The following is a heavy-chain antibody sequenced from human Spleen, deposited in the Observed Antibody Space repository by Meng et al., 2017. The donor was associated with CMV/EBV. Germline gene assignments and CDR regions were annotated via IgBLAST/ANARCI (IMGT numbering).Heavy chain of an antibody. D-gene: IGHD5-12*01. CDR3: ARAVKEGPLVATFDY. CDR2: IIPILGIA. CDR1: GGTFSSYA. J-gene: IGHJ4*02. V-gene: IGHV1-69*10. Sequence: QVQLVHSGAEFKKPGSSVKVSYKASGGTFSSYAISWVRQAPGQGLEWMGGIIPILGIANYAQKFQGRVTITADKSTSTAYMELSSLRSEDTAVYYCARAVKEGPLVATFDYWGQGTLVTVSS.